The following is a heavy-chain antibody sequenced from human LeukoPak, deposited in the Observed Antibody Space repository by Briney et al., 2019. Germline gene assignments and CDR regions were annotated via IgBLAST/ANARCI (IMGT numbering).Heavy chain of an antibody. J-gene: IGHJ4*02. D-gene: IGHD2-2*01. V-gene: IGHV4-30-4*08. CDR3: ARAGSRIVPYY. CDR1: VGSISSGDYY. Sequence: SQTLSLTCTVSVGSISSGDYYWSWIRQPPGKGLVCIGYIYYSGSTYYNPSLKSRVTISVDTSKNQFSLKLSSVTAADTAVYYCARAGSRIVPYYWGQGTLVTVSS. CDR2: IYYSGST.